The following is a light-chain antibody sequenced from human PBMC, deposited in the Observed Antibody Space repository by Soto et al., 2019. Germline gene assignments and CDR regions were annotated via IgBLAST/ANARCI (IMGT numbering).Light chain of an antibody. V-gene: IGLV2-14*01. CDR2: DVS. Sequence: QSVLAQPASVSGSLGQSIAISCTGTSSDVGGYSYVSWYQQQPGKAPKLVISDVSNRPSGVSDRFSGSKSGNTASLTISGLRTEDEADYYCASYTTSSTYVFGTGTKLTVL. CDR1: SSDVGGYSY. J-gene: IGLJ1*01. CDR3: ASYTTSSTYV.